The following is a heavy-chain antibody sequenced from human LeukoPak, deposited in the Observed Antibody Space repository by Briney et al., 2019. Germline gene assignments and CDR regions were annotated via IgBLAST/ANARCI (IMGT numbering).Heavy chain of an antibody. V-gene: IGHV1-2*02. D-gene: IGHD3-10*01. CDR3: ASNYYGSGSYVSWFDP. Sequence: ASVTVSCKASVYTFTGYYMHWVRQAPGHGLEWMGWINPNSGGSNYAQKFQGRVTMTRDTSISTAYMELSRLRSDDTAVYYCASNYYGSGSYVSWFDPWGQGTLVTVSS. CDR1: VYTFTGYY. J-gene: IGHJ5*02. CDR2: INPNSGGS.